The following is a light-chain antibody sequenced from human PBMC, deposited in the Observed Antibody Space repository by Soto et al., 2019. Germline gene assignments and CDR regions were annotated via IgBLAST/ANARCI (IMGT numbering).Light chain of an antibody. J-gene: IGKJ5*01. Sequence: DIVMTQSPATLSVSLGDRATLSCRASQSVSSNLAWYQLKPGQAPRLLLYGASTRATGIPARFSGSGSGTEFTLTISSLQSEDFAVYYCQQFGSSPPITFGQGTRLEIK. CDR2: GAS. CDR1: QSVSSN. CDR3: QQFGSSPPIT. V-gene: IGKV3-15*01.